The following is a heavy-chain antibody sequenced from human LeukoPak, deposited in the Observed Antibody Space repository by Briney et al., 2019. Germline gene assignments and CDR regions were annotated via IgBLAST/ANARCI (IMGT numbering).Heavy chain of an antibody. D-gene: IGHD6-13*01. Sequence: SETLSLTCAVYGGSFSGYYWSWIRQPPGKGLEWIGEINHSGSTNYNPSLKSRVTISVDTSKNQFSLKLSSVTAADTAVYYCANGIAAAGQFDYWGQGTLVTVSS. CDR2: INHSGST. V-gene: IGHV4-34*01. CDR1: GGSFSGYY. CDR3: ANGIAAAGQFDY. J-gene: IGHJ4*02.